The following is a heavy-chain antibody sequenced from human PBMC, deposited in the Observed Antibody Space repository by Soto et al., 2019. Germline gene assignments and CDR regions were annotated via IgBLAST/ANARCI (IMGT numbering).Heavy chain of an antibody. D-gene: IGHD4-17*01. CDR2: MNPNSGNT. J-gene: IGHJ4*02. CDR1: GYTFTSYD. CDR3: XXTXYGDNVDY. V-gene: IGHV1-8*01. Sequence: QVQRVQSGAEVKKPGASVKVSCKASGYTFTSYDINWVRQATGQGLEWMGWMNPNSGNTGYAQKFQGRVTITRNPSISTAYXXXXXXXXEDTXVYYXXXTXYGDNVDYWGQGTLVTVSS.